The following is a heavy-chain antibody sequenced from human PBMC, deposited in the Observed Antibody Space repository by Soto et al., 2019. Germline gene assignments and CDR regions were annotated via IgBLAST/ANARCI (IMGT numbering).Heavy chain of an antibody. CDR3: ARARSLSLRGYNWCDP. CDR2: INHSGST. J-gene: IGHJ5*02. V-gene: IGHV4-34*01. D-gene: IGHD3-10*01. CDR1: GGSFSGYY. Sequence: PSETLSLTCAVYGGSFSGYYWSWIRQPPGKGLEWIGEINHSGSTNYNPSLKSRVTISVDTSKNQFSLKLSSVTAADTAVYYCARARSLSLRGYNWCDPWGQGTLVT.